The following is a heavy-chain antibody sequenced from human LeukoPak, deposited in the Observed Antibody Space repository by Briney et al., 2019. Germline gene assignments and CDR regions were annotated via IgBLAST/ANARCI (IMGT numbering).Heavy chain of an antibody. D-gene: IGHD4-17*01. Sequence: PGGSLRLSCAASGFTFSGSAMHWVRQASGKGLEWVGRIRSKANSYATAYAASVKGRFTISRDDSKNTAYLQMNSLKTEDTAVYYCTGTVTNSDYWGQGTLVTVSS. CDR2: IRSKANSYAT. CDR1: GFTFSGSA. J-gene: IGHJ4*02. CDR3: TGTVTNSDY. V-gene: IGHV3-73*01.